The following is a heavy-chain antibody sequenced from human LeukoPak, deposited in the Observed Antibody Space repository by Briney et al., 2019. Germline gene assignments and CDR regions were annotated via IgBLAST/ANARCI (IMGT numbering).Heavy chain of an antibody. CDR1: VSTFTCSY. Sequence: ASVKVSCKPSVSTFTCSYMHWLRQAPGQGLEWMGWINRNSGETKFPQSFQGRHTLIRDTAISTVYMDLGGLRSDDTAVYYCARVLFNSGYDYWGQGSLVPVSS. V-gene: IGHV1-2*02. CDR2: INRNSGET. J-gene: IGHJ4*02. D-gene: IGHD3-9*01. CDR3: ARVLFNSGYDY.